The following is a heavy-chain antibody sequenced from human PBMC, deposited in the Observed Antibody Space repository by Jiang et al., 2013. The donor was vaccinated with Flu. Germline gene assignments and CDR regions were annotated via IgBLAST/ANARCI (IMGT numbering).Heavy chain of an antibody. V-gene: IGHV4-59*08. Sequence: GPGLVKPSETLSLTCTVSGGSISSYYCSWIRQPPGKGLEWIGYIYYSGSTNYNPSLKSRVTISVDTSKNQFSLKLSSVTAADTAVYYCARHGGGYYYDSSAFLWMDVWGQGTTVTVSS. CDR3: ARHGGGYYYDSSAFLWMDV. D-gene: IGHD3-22*01. J-gene: IGHJ6*02. CDR1: GGSISSYY. CDR2: IYYSGST.